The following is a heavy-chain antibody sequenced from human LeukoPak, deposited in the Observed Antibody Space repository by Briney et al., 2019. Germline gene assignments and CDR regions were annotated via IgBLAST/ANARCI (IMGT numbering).Heavy chain of an antibody. J-gene: IGHJ6*03. CDR2: INPNSGGT. CDR3: ARGVTARGFYYYMDI. CDR1: GYTFTGYY. Sequence: ASVKVSCKASGYTFTGYYIHWVRQAPAQGLEWVGWINPNSGGTNSAQTFQGRVTMARDTSISTAYMELSRLTSDDTAVYSCARGVTARGFYYYMDIWGKGTTVTISS. D-gene: IGHD2-21*02. V-gene: IGHV1-2*02.